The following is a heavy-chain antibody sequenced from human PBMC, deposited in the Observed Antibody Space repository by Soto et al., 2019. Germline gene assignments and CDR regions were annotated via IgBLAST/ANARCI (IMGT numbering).Heavy chain of an antibody. CDR2: ISAYNGNT. CDR3: ARALPYYDILTGYSRAGFADY. CDR1: GYTFTSYG. D-gene: IGHD3-9*01. V-gene: IGHV1-18*01. J-gene: IGHJ4*02. Sequence: QVQLVQSGAEVKKPGASVKVSCKASGYTFTSYGISWVRQAPGQGLEWMGWISAYNGNTNYAQKLQGRVTMTTDTSTXXAXMXXRSLRSDDTAVYYCARALPYYDILTGYSRAGFADYWGQGTLVTVSS.